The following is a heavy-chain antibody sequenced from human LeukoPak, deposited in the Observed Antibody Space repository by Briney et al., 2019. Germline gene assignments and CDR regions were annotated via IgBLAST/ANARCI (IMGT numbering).Heavy chain of an antibody. CDR1: GYTFTSYG. V-gene: IGHV1-18*01. CDR2: ISAYNGNT. Sequence: ASVKVSCKASGYTFTSYGITWVRQAPGQGLEWMGWISAYNGNTNYPQKLLGRVTMTTDTSTSTAYMELRSLRSDDTAVYYCARDGYQPLDVTYFQHWGQGTLVTVSS. D-gene: IGHD2-2*01. J-gene: IGHJ1*01. CDR3: ARDGYQPLDVTYFQH.